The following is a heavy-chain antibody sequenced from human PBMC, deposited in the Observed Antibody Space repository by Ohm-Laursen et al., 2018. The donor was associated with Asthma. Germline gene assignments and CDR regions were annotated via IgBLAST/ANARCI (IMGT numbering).Heavy chain of an antibody. V-gene: IGHV3-30*03. CDR3: ARGGRTVYSGSYFYY. CDR2: ISCDGSNK. J-gene: IGHJ4*02. CDR1: GFTFSSYG. D-gene: IGHD1-26*01. Sequence: SLRLSCTASGFTFSSYGMHWVRQAPGKGPEWVAVISCDGSNKYYADSVKGRFTISRDNSKNTLYLQMNSLRAEDTAVYYCARGGRTVYSGSYFYYWGQGTLVTVSS.